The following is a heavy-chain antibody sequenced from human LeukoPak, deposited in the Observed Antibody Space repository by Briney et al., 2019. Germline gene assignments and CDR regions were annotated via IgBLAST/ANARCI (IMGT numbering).Heavy chain of an antibody. CDR1: GFTFSSYG. CDR3: AKDHRAYCGGDCVDFDY. J-gene: IGHJ4*02. V-gene: IGHV3-30*02. D-gene: IGHD2-21*02. Sequence: LPGGSLRLSCAASGFTFSSYGMHWVRQAPGKGLEWVAFIRYDGSNKYYADSVKGRFTISRDNSKNTLYPQMNSLRAEDTAVYYCAKDHRAYCGGDCVDFDYWGQGTLVTVSS. CDR2: IRYDGSNK.